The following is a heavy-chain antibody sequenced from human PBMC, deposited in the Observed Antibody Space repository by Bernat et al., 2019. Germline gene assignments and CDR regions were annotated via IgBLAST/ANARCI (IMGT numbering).Heavy chain of an antibody. D-gene: IGHD2-21*02. J-gene: IGHJ3*02. Sequence: EGQLLESGGGLVKPGGSLRLSCAASGFTFSSYSMNWVRQAPGKGLEWVSSISSSSSYIYYADSVKGRFTISRDNAKNSLYLQMNSLRAEDTAVYYCASVAYCGGDCYYDAFDIWGQGTMVTVSS. CDR3: ASVAYCGGDCYYDAFDI. CDR1: GFTFSSYS. CDR2: ISSSSSYI. V-gene: IGHV3-21*02.